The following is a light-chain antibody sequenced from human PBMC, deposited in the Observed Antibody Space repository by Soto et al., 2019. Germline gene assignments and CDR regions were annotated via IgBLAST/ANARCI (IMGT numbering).Light chain of an antibody. CDR1: QSVGSK. CDR2: GAS. V-gene: IGKV3-15*01. J-gene: IGKJ1*01. Sequence: EIGMTQSPATLSVSPGERATLSCRASQSVGSKLAWYQQKPGQAPRLLIYGASTRATGIPARFSGSGSGTEFTLTISSLQSEDFAVYYCQQYYNWPRTFGQGTKV. CDR3: QQYYNWPRT.